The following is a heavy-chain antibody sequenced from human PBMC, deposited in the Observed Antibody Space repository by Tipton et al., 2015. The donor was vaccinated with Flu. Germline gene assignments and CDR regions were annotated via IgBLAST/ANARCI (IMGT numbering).Heavy chain of an antibody. J-gene: IGHJ4*02. CDR3: ARDSIVGATYFDY. D-gene: IGHD1-26*01. V-gene: IGHV3-20*04. CDR1: GFTFDDYG. CDR2: INCNGGST. Sequence: SLRLSCAASGFTFDDYGMSCVRQAPGKGLEWVSGINCNGGSTGYADSVKGRFTISRDNAKNSLYLQMNSLRAEDTALYYCARDSIVGATYFDYWGQGTLVTVSS.